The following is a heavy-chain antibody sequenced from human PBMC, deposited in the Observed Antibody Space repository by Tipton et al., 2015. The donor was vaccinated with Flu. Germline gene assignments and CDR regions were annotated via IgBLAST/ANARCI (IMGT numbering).Heavy chain of an antibody. D-gene: IGHD2-2*01. V-gene: IGHV1-18*04. CDR2: ISAYNGNT. Sequence: QLVQSGAEVKKPGASVKVSCKASGYTFTGYYMHWVRQAPGQGLEWMGWISAYNGNTNYAQKLQGRVTMTTDTSTSTAYMELRSLRSDDTAVYYCARGYCSSTSCYGPFDPWGQGTLVTVSS. J-gene: IGHJ5*02. CDR3: ARGYCSSTSCYGPFDP. CDR1: GYTFTGYY.